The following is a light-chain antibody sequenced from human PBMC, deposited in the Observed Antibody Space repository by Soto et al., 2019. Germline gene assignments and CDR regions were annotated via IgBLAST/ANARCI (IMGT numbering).Light chain of an antibody. CDR1: QNVSSY. V-gene: IGKV3-11*01. Sequence: EIVLTQSPATLSLSPGERDTLSCRASQNVSSYLAWYQQKPGQAPRLLIYDASNRATGIPARFSGSGSGTDFTLTISSLEPEDFAVYYCQQRSNWITFGQGTDWRLN. J-gene: IGKJ5*01. CDR2: DAS. CDR3: QQRSNWIT.